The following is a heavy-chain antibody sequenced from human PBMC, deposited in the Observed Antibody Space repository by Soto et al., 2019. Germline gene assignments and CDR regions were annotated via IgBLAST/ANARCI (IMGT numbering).Heavy chain of an antibody. D-gene: IGHD4-17*01. J-gene: IGHJ5*02. CDR1: GGSISSSGFW. CDR2: IYDTGNT. CDR3: AKRADGDPFDP. Sequence: HLQLQESGPGLVKPSETLSLTCAVSGGSISSSGFWWSWIRQPPGKGLEWIATIYDTGNTYYNPSLKGRVTISADTFKNRFSLKLDSVTAADTAVYYCAKRADGDPFDPWGQGALVTVSS. V-gene: IGHV4-39*02.